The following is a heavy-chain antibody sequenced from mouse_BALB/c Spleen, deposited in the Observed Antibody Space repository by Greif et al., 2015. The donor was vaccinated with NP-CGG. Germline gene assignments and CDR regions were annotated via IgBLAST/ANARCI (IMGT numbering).Heavy chain of an antibody. CDR2: INPSNGGT. CDR1: GYTFTSYY. Sequence: VQLQQSGAELVKPGASVKLSCKASGYTFTSYYMYWVKQRPGQGLEWIGEINPSNGGTNFNEKFKSKATLTVDKSSSTAYMQLSSLTSEDSAVYYCTRGAFYAMDYWGQGTSVTVSS. J-gene: IGHJ4*01. V-gene: IGHV1S81*02. CDR3: TRGAFYAMDY.